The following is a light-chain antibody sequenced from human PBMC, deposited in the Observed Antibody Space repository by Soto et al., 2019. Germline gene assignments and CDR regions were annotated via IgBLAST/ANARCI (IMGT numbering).Light chain of an antibody. CDR1: QTISSW. CDR3: QHYNSYSGA. CDR2: KAS. J-gene: IGKJ1*01. V-gene: IGKV1-5*03. Sequence: IQMTQSPSSLSGSVGDRVTITCRASQTISSWLAWYQQKPGKAPKLLIYKASTLKSGVPSRFSGSGSGTEFTLTISSLQPDDFATYYCQHYNSYSGAFGQGTKVDNK.